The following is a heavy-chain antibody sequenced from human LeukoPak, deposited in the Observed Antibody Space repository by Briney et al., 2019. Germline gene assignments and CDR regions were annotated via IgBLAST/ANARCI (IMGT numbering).Heavy chain of an antibody. CDR3: ARGGDYGDYVLSTLFDP. Sequence: GASVKVSCKASGYTFTSYDINWVRQATGQGLEWMGWMNPNSGNTGYAQKFQGRVTMTRNTSISTAYMELSSLRSEDTAVYYCARGGDYGDYVLSTLFDPWGQGTLVTVSS. D-gene: IGHD4-17*01. J-gene: IGHJ5*02. CDR2: MNPNSGNT. CDR1: GYTFTSYD. V-gene: IGHV1-8*01.